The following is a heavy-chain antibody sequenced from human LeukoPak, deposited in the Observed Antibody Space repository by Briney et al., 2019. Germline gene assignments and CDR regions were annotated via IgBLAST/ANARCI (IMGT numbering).Heavy chain of an antibody. V-gene: IGHV3-21*04. D-gene: IGHD2-15*01. CDR3: ARTSVSMAAKEDYFDY. Sequence: GGSLRLSCAASGFTFSSYSMNWVRQAPGKGLEWVSSISSSSSYIYYADSVKGRFTISRDNAKNSLYLQMNSLRAEDTAVYYCARTSVSMAAKEDYFDYWGQGTLVAVSP. J-gene: IGHJ4*02. CDR2: ISSSSSYI. CDR1: GFTFSSYS.